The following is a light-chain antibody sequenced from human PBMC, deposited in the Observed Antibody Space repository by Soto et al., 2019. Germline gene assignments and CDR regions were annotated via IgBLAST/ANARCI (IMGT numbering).Light chain of an antibody. CDR2: DVS. CDR3: CSIAGSTTLWV. CDR1: SSDVGDYNY. V-gene: IGLV2-11*01. J-gene: IGLJ3*02. Sequence: QSALTQPRSVSGSPGQSVTISCTGTSSDVGDYNYVSWYQQYPGKAPKLVIYDVSKRPSGVPDRFSGSKSGNTASLTIAGLQAEEEADYYCCSIAGSTTLWVFGGGTKLTVL.